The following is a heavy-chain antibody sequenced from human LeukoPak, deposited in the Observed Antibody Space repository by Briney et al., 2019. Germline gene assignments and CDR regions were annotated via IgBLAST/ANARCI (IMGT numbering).Heavy chain of an antibody. D-gene: IGHD6-19*01. CDR1: GGSFSGYY. CDR2: INHSGST. V-gene: IGHV4-34*01. Sequence: PSETLSLTCAVYGGSFSGYYWSWIRQPPGKGLEWIGEINHSGSTNYNPSLKSRVNISVDTSQTQFSLKLSSVTAADTAVYYCAQWLADTFDYWGQGTLVTVSS. J-gene: IGHJ4*02. CDR3: AQWLADTFDY.